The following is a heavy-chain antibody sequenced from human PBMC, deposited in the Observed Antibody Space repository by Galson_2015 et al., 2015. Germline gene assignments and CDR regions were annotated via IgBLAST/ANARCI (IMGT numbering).Heavy chain of an antibody. Sequence: SVKVSCKASGYTFISYDINWVRQATGQGLEWMGWMNSNSGYTGYGQKFQGRVTMTRNTSIRTAYMELTSLRSEDTAVYYCARSYSDETSGYYDWGQGTLVTVSS. J-gene: IGHJ4*02. CDR2: MNSNSGYT. CDR3: ARSYSDETSGYYD. CDR1: GYTFISYD. V-gene: IGHV1-8*01. D-gene: IGHD3-22*01.